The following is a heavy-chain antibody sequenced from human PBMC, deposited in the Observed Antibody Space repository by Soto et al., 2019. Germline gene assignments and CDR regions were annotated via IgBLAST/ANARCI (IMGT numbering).Heavy chain of an antibody. CDR3: ATSELDPPGTLADYNWLDP. V-gene: IGHV1-69*12. CDR1: GGTFTNYA. Sequence: QVQLVQSGAEVKKPGSSVKVSCTTSGGTFTNYAISWVRQAPGQGLEWMGGIIPIFGTTKYAQKFQGRVTITADESMSTATTAAYMELRSLRSEDTAVYYCATSELDPPGTLADYNWLDPWGQGTLVTVSS. D-gene: IGHD1-7*01. J-gene: IGHJ5*02. CDR2: IIPIFGTT.